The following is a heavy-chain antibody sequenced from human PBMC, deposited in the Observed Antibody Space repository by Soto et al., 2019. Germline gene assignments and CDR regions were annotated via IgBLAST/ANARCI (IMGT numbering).Heavy chain of an antibody. V-gene: IGHV1-46*03. Sequence: ASVKVSCKTSGYTFTDYGISWVRQAPGQGLEWMGIINPSGGSTSYAQKFQGRVTMTRDTSTSTVYMELSSLRSEDTAVYYCARAIRDGYNFDYWGQGTLVTVSS. J-gene: IGHJ4*02. CDR1: GYTFTDYG. CDR2: INPSGGST. D-gene: IGHD5-12*01. CDR3: ARAIRDGYNFDY.